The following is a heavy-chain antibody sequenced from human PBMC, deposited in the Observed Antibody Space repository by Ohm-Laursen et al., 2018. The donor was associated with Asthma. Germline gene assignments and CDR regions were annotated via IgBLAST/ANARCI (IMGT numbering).Heavy chain of an antibody. CDR2: FFLRGND. CDR1: GSSISSYY. CDR3: ARVGIAARVIDY. Sequence: TLSLTCTVSGSSISSYYWSWIRQPPGKGLEWIGYFFLRGNDNYNPSLRSRVTMSMGTSRDQFSLNLRSVTAADTAVYYCARVGIAARVIDYWDQGTLVTVSS. D-gene: IGHD6-6*01. V-gene: IGHV4-59*01. J-gene: IGHJ4*02.